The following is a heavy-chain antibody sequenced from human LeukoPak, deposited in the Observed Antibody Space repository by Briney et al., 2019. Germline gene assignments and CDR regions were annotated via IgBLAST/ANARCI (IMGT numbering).Heavy chain of an antibody. J-gene: IGHJ4*02. V-gene: IGHV3-23*01. D-gene: IGHD5-18*01. Sequence: PGGTLRLSCAASGFTFSSYGMSWVRQAPGKGLEWVSAISGSGGSTYYADSVKGRFTISRDNSKNTLYLQMNSLRAEDTAVYYCAKDDRGYSYGYSDYWGQGTLVTVSS. CDR3: AKDDRGYSYGYSDY. CDR2: ISGSGGST. CDR1: GFTFSSYG.